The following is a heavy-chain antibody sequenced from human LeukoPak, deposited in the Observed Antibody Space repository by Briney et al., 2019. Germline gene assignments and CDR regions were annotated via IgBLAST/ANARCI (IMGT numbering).Heavy chain of an antibody. CDR3: ARGFMARKFDY. D-gene: IGHD3-10*01. Sequence: ASVKVSCKASGYTFSAYCMHWVRQAPGQGLEWMGWINPKSGGTNYAQKFQGRVTMTRDTSISTAYMELSRLRSDDTAVYYCARGFMARKFDYWGQGTLVTVSS. J-gene: IGHJ4*02. CDR1: GYTFSAYC. V-gene: IGHV1-2*02. CDR2: INPKSGGT.